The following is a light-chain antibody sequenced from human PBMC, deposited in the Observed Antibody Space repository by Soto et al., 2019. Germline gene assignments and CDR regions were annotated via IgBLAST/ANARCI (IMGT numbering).Light chain of an antibody. J-gene: IGKJ1*01. CDR3: QQYGSSGT. V-gene: IGKV3-20*01. CDR2: DTS. Sequence: EFVLTQSPGTLSLSPGERATLSCRASQDVGKYLAWYQQNPGQAPRLLIYDTSNRASGIPARFSGSGSGTDFTLTISRLEPEDFAVYYCQQYGSSGTFGQGTKVDIK. CDR1: QDVGKY.